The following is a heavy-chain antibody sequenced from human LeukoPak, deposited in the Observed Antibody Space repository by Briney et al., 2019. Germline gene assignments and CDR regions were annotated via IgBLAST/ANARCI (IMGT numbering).Heavy chain of an antibody. CDR2: ISYDGSNK. Sequence: GGSLRLSCAASGFTFSSYAMHWVRQAPGKGLEWVAVISYDGSNKYYADSVKGRFTISRGNSKNTLYLQMNSLRAEDTAVYYCARDSDQFGTFGYWGQGTLVTVSS. CDR3: ARDSDQFGTFGY. CDR1: GFTFSSYA. D-gene: IGHD3-16*01. V-gene: IGHV3-30-3*01. J-gene: IGHJ4*02.